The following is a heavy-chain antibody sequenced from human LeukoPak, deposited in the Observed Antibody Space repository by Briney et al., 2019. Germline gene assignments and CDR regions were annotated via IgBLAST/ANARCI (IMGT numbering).Heavy chain of an antibody. CDR1: GYTFTGYY. CDR2: INPNSGGT. CDR3: AREGSVVVPAAMAFVD. J-gene: IGHJ4*02. D-gene: IGHD2-2*01. V-gene: IGHV1-2*04. Sequence: ASVKVSCKVSGYTFTGYYMYGVRQAPGQGLEWMGWINPNSGGTNYAQKFQGWVTMTRDTSISTAYMELSRLRSDDTAVYYCAREGSVVVPAAMAFVDWGQGTLVTVSS.